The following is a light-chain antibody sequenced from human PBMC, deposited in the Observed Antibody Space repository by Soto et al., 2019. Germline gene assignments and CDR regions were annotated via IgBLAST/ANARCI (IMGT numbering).Light chain of an antibody. V-gene: IGLV2-11*01. CDR3: SSYTSSSPYV. CDR2: DVS. CDR1: SSDVGGYNY. J-gene: IGLJ1*01. Sequence: QSALTQPRSVSGSPGQSVTISCTGTSSDVGGYNYVSWYQQHPDKAPKLMIYDVSKRPSGVPDRFSGSKSGNTASLTISGLQAEDEADYYCSSYTSSSPYVFGTGTKLTVL.